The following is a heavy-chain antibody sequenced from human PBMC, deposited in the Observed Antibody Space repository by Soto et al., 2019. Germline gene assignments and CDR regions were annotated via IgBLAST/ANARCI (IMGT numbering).Heavy chain of an antibody. CDR3: ARAMFDWLSAFDI. CDR2: ISSSSSYI. V-gene: IGHV3-21*01. Sequence: GGSLRLSCAASGFTFSSYSMNWVRQAPGKGLEWVSSISSSSSYIYYADSVKGRFTISRDNAKNSLYLQMNSLRAEDTAVYYCARAMFDWLSAFDIWGQGTMVTVSS. J-gene: IGHJ3*02. CDR1: GFTFSSYS. D-gene: IGHD3-9*01.